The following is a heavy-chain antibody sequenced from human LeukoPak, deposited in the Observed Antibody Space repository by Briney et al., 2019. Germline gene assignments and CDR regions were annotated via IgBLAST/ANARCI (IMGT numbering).Heavy chain of an antibody. CDR1: GFTFRSYS. CDR2: ISSTSSTI. D-gene: IGHD3-3*01. CDR3: ARVSGVLDPFNY. V-gene: IGHV3-48*01. J-gene: IGHJ4*02. Sequence: GGSLRLSCAASGFTFRSYSMHWVRQAPGKGLEWVSYISSTSSTIYYADSVKGRFTISRDNAKNSLYLQMNSLRAEDTAVYYCARVSGVLDPFNYWGQGTLVTVSS.